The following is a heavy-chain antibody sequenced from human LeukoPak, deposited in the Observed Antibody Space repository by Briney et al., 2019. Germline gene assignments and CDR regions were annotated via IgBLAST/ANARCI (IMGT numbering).Heavy chain of an antibody. Sequence: PGRSLRLSCAAFGFTFSSYGMHWVRQAPGKGLEWVAVISYDGSNKYYADSVKGRFTISRDDARNSLYLQMNSLRAEDTAVYYCVRGDRWSFDYWGQGTLVTVSS. CDR2: ISYDGSNK. CDR3: VRGDRWSFDY. CDR1: GFTFSSYG. V-gene: IGHV3-30*03. D-gene: IGHD5-24*01. J-gene: IGHJ4*02.